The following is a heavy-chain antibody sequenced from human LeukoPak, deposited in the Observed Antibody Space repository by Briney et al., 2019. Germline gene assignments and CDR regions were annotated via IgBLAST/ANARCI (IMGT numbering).Heavy chain of an antibody. CDR1: GFSFSDFY. D-gene: IGHD5-18*01. V-gene: IGHV3-11*01. Sequence: GGSLRLSCAASGFSFSDFYMTWIRQAPGKGLEWVSCISSSGTTTYYADSVKGRFTISRDNAKNSLYLQMNSLRAEDTAVYYCAREQYSYPGWGQGTLDTVSS. J-gene: IGHJ4*02. CDR3: AREQYSYPG. CDR2: ISSSGTTT.